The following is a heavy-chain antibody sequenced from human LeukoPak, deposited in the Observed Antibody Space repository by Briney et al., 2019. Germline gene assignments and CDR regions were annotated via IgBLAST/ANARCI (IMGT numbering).Heavy chain of an antibody. Sequence: GASVKVSCKVSGYTLTELSMHWVGQAPGKGLEWVGGFHPEDGETIYAQKFQGRVTMTEDTSTDTAYMELSSVRSEDTAVYYCATYPITYYYGSGSPYYFGYWGQGTLVTVSS. CDR1: GYTLTELS. J-gene: IGHJ4*02. CDR3: ATYPITYYYGSGSPYYFGY. V-gene: IGHV1-24*01. CDR2: FHPEDGET. D-gene: IGHD3-10*01.